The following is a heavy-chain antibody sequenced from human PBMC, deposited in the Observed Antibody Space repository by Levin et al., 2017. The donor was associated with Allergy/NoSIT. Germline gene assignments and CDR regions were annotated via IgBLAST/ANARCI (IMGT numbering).Heavy chain of an antibody. J-gene: IGHJ6*02. CDR3: ARQFPSYNYGSYYYYYGMDV. CDR1: GGSISNYY. CDR2: ISYSGST. D-gene: IGHD5-18*01. V-gene: IGHV4-59*08. Sequence: GSLRLSCTVSGGSISNYYWSWIRQPPGKGLEWIGYISYSGSTNYNPSLKSRVTMSLDTSKNQFSLKLSSVTAADTAMYYCARQFPSYNYGSYYYYYGMDVWGQGTTVTVSS.